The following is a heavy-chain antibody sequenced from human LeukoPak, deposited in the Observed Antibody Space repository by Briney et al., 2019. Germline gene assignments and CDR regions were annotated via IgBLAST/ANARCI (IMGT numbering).Heavy chain of an antibody. CDR1: SDSVSSGSYY. J-gene: IGHJ3*02. Sequence: SETLSLTCTVSSDSVSSGSYYWSWIRQPPGEGLEWIGYIYKSGSANYNPSLKSRVIISLDTSKNQFSLKLASVTAAGTAVYYCARMALTKSDAFDIWGQGTMVTVST. D-gene: IGHD5-24*01. CDR3: ARMALTKSDAFDI. CDR2: IYKSGSA. V-gene: IGHV4-61*01.